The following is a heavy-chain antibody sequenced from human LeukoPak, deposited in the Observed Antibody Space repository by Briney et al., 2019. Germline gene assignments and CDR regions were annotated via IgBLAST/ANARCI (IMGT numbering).Heavy chain of an antibody. CDR3: ARAPYPDGMDV. J-gene: IGHJ6*02. V-gene: IGHV1-2*06. Sequence: GASVKVSRKASGYTFTDYFIHWVRQAPGQGLEWMGRINPNSGGTNYAQKFQGRVTMTRDTSISTAYMELSRLRSDDTAVYYCARAPYPDGMDVWGQGTTVTVSS. CDR1: GYTFTDYF. CDR2: INPNSGGT.